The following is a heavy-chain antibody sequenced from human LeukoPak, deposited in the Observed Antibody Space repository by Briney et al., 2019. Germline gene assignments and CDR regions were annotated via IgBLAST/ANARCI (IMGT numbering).Heavy chain of an antibody. V-gene: IGHV3-21*01. CDR2: ISSSSSYI. D-gene: IGHD3-22*01. CDR3: ARHNYPYDSGGYYYAY. CDR1: GFTFSSYS. Sequence: GGSLGLSCAASGFTFSSYSMNWVRQAPGKGLEWVSSISSSSSYIYYADSVKGRFTISRDNAKNSLYLQMNSLRAEDTAVYYCARHNYPYDSGGYYYAYWGQGTLVTVSS. J-gene: IGHJ4*02.